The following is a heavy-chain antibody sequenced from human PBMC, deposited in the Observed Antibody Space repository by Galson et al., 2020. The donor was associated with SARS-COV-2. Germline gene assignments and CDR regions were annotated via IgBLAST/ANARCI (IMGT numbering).Heavy chain of an antibody. CDR2: ISWDGGGDR. CDR1: GFTFEDYT. CDR3: AKGGPYCAGGSCYSVFYS. D-gene: IGHD2-15*01. V-gene: IGHV3-43*01. J-gene: IGHJ4*02. Sequence: GGSLRLSCAASGFTFEDYTMHWVRQLPGKGLEWVSLISWDGGGDRFYADSVKGRFTISRDNSKNSLYLQMNSLRTEDTALYYCAKGGPYCAGGSCYSVFYSLGQGTLVTVSS.